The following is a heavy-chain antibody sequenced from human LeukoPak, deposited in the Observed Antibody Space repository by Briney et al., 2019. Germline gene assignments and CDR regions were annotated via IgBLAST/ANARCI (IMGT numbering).Heavy chain of an antibody. Sequence: PGGSLRLSCAASGFTFSTYSMNWVRQAPGKGLEWVAVIWYDGSNKYYADSVRGRFTISRDNSKNTLYLQMNSLRAEDTAVYYCARGRGLGSFVVVPAAMGAFDIWGQGTMVTVSS. CDR3: ARGRGLGSFVVVPAAMGAFDI. V-gene: IGHV3-33*08. D-gene: IGHD2-2*01. CDR2: IWYDGSNK. J-gene: IGHJ3*02. CDR1: GFTFSTYS.